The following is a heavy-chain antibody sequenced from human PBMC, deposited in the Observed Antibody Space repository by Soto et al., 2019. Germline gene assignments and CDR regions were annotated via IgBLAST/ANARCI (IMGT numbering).Heavy chain of an antibody. D-gene: IGHD1-1*01. Sequence: PGGSLRLSCATSGFTLSNYWMHWVRQAPGKGLVWVSHISSDGSTTSYADSVKGRFTISRDNAKNTVYLQMNSLRAEDTAVYYCATETYRRFYSDFWGQGTLVTVSS. CDR2: ISSDGSTT. CDR3: ATETYRRFYSDF. V-gene: IGHV3-74*01. J-gene: IGHJ4*02. CDR1: GFTLSNYW.